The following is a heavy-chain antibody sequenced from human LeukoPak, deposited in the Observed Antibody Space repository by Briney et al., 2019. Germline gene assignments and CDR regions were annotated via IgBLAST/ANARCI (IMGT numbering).Heavy chain of an antibody. CDR3: ARTRASTDYYGMDV. J-gene: IGHJ6*02. V-gene: IGHV4-59*01. D-gene: IGHD3-10*01. Sequence: SETLSLNCAVYGGSFSGYYWSWIRQPPGKGLEWIGNVYYSGSTNYNPSLGRRVTTSVDTSKNQFSLKLTSVTAADTALYFCARTRASTDYYGMDVWGPGTTVTVSS. CDR2: VYYSGST. CDR1: GGSFSGYY.